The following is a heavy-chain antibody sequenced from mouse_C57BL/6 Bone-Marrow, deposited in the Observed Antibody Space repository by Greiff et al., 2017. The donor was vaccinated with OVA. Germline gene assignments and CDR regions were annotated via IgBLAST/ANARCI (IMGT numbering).Heavy chain of an antibody. D-gene: IGHD1-1*01. CDR3: ARSHCYYEFAY. Sequence: VKLMESGPGLVQPSQSLSITCTVSGFSLTSYGVHWVRQSPGKGLEWLGVIWSGGSSDYYAAIISRLSISKDKSNSQVFFKMISLQADDTAIYYCARSHCYYEFAYWGQGTLVTVSA. V-gene: IGHV2-2*01. CDR2: IWSGGSS. CDR1: GFSLTSYG. J-gene: IGHJ3*01.